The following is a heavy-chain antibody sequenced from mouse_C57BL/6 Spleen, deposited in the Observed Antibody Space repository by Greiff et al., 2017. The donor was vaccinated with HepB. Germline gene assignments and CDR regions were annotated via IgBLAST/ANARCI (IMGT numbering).Heavy chain of an antibody. V-gene: IGHV5-6*01. CDR1: GFTFSSYG. J-gene: IGHJ1*03. CDR2: ISSGGSYT. CDR3: ASPPFTTVVARYWYFDV. D-gene: IGHD1-1*01. Sequence: EVQLVESGGDLVKPGGSLKLSCAASGFTFSSYGMSWVRQTPDKRLEWVATISSGGSYTYYPDSVKGRFTISRDNAKNTLYLQMSSLKSEDTAMYYCASPPFTTVVARYWYFDVWGTGTTVTVSS.